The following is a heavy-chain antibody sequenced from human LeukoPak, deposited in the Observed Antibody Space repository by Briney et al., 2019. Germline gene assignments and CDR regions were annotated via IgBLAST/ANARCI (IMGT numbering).Heavy chain of an antibody. Sequence: GGSLRLSCAASGFTFTNHAMSWVRQAPGKGLQWIAVISGGGRTTEYADSVKDRFTVSRDNSMNTLSLHMDSLRVEDTAIYYCAKNVVFTRYFDSWGQGTLATVSS. J-gene: IGHJ4*02. V-gene: IGHV3-23*01. D-gene: IGHD2-2*01. CDR3: AKNVVFTRYFDS. CDR1: GFTFTNHA. CDR2: ISGGGRTT.